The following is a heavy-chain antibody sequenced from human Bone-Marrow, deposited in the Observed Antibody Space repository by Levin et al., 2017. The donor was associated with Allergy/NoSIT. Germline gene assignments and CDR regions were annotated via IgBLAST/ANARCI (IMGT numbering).Heavy chain of an antibody. CDR3: VRQSQGEYGLDV. V-gene: IGHV5-51*01. CDR2: IWPGDSDT. CDR1: GYSFSNFW. D-gene: IGHD3-16*01. J-gene: IGHJ6*02. Sequence: GGSLRLSCKGSGYSFSNFWIAWVRQIPGAGLEWMGIIWPGDSDTRFSPSFQGQVTISADKSITTAYLQWSSLKASDTAIYYCVRQSQGEYGLDVWGQGTAVTVS.